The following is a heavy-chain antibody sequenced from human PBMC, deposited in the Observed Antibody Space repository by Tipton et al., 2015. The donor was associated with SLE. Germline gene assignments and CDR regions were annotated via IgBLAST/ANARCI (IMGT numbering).Heavy chain of an antibody. CDR3: ARASPMVRGVIPSLDV. D-gene: IGHD3-10*01. V-gene: IGHV4-59*01. J-gene: IGHJ6*04. Sequence: TLSLTCTVSGGSISSYYWSWIRQPPGKGLEWIGYIYYSGSTNYNPSLKSRVTISVDTSKNQFSLKLSSVAAADTAMYYCARASPMVRGVIPSLDVWGKGTTVTVSS. CDR2: IYYSGST. CDR1: GGSISSYY.